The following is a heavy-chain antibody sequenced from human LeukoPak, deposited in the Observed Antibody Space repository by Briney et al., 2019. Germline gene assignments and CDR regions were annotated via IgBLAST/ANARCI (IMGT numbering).Heavy chain of an antibody. Sequence: GASVKVSCKASGYTFTSYYMHWVRQAPGQGLEWMGIINPGGGSTSYTQNFQGRVTITTDTSTSTVYMELSSLTSEDTAVYYCARDGRYDSTGYTLDYWGQGTLVTVSS. D-gene: IGHD3-22*01. J-gene: IGHJ4*02. CDR1: GYTFTSYY. CDR3: ARDGRYDSTGYTLDY. CDR2: INPGGGST. V-gene: IGHV1-46*01.